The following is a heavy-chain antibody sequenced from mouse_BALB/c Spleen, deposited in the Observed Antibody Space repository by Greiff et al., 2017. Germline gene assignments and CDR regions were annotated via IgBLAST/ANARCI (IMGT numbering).Heavy chain of an antibody. J-gene: IGHJ2*01. V-gene: IGHV5-17*02. CDR3: ARWREVLDY. CDR1: GFTFSSFG. CDR2: ISSGSSTI. Sequence: DVQLVESGGGLVQPGGSRKLSCAASGFTFSSFGMHWVRQAPEKGLEWVAYISSGSSTIYYADTVKGRFTISRDNPKNTLFLQMTSLRSEDTAMYYCARWREVLDYWGQGTTLTVSS.